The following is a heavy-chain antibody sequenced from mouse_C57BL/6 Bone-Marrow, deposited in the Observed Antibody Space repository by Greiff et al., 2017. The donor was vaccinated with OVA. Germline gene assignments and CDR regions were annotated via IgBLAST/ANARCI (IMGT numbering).Heavy chain of an antibody. CDR2: IYPRSGNT. CDR3: ARVITTVVASRYFDV. J-gene: IGHJ1*03. D-gene: IGHD1-1*01. CDR1: GYTFTSYG. Sequence: VQLQQSGAELARPGASVKLSCKASGYTFTSYGISWVKQRTGQGLEWIGEIYPRSGNTYYNEKFKGKATLTADKSSSTAYMERRSLTSEDSAVYFCARVITTVVASRYFDVWGTGTTVTVSS. V-gene: IGHV1-81*01.